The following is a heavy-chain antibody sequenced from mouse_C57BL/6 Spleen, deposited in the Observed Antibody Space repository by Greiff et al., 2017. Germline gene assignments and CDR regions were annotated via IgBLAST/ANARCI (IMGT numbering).Heavy chain of an antibody. CDR3: ARELLRSWFAY. CDR2: IYPGDGGT. D-gene: IGHD2-12*01. V-gene: IGHV1-80*01. Sequence: QVHVKQSGAELVKPGASVKISCKASGYAFSGYWMNWVKQRPGKGLEWIGQIYPGDGGTNYNEKFKGKATLTADKSSSTAYMQLSSLTSEDSAVYYCARELLRSWFAYWGQGTLVTVSA. CDR1: GYAFSGYW. J-gene: IGHJ3*01.